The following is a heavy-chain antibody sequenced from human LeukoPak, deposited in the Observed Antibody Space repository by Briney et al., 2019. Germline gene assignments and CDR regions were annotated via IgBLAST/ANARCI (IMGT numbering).Heavy chain of an antibody. V-gene: IGHV1-46*01. D-gene: IGHD3-3*01. J-gene: IGHJ3*02. Sequence: ASVKVSCKASGYTFTSFYMHWVRQAPGQGLEWMGIINPSGGRTTYAQKFQGRVTMTRDTSISTAYMELSRLRSDDTAVYYCARELEGITIFGVVIKGPAFDIWGQGTMVTVSS. CDR1: GYTFTSFY. CDR3: ARELEGITIFGVVIKGPAFDI. CDR2: INPSGGRT.